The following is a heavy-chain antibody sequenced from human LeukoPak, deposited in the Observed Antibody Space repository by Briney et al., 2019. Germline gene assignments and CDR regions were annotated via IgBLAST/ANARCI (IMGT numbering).Heavy chain of an antibody. V-gene: IGHV4-59*08. CDR2: IYYSGST. D-gene: IGHD3-22*01. CDR3: ARLWDSSGYSGPFDI. CDR1: VGSISSYF. J-gene: IGHJ3*02. Sequence: SETLSLTCTVSVGSISSYFWSWIRQPPGKGLEWIGYIYYSGSTTYNPSLKSRVTISVDTSKNQFSLKLSSVTAADTAVYYCARLWDSSGYSGPFDIWGQGTMVTVSS.